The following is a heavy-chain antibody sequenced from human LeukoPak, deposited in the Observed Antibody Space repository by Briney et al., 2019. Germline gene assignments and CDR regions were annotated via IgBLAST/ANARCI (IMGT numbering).Heavy chain of an antibody. CDR1: GGTFSSYA. D-gene: IGHD6-19*01. J-gene: IGHJ4*02. V-gene: IGHV1-69*06. CDR3: ARGIAVAGTAYFDY. Sequence: GASVKVSCKASGGTFSSYAISWVRQAPGQGLEWMGGIIPIFGTANYAQKFQGRVTITADKSTSTAYMELSSLRSEDTAVYYCARGIAVAGTAYFDYWGQGTLVTVSS. CDR2: IIPIFGTA.